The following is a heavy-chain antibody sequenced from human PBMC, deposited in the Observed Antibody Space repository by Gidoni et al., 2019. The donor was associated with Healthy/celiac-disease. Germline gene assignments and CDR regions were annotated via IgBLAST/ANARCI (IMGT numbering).Heavy chain of an antibody. CDR3: ARAKAKTTVVTPCAY. CDR1: GYTFTGYY. CDR2: INPNSGGT. V-gene: IGHV1-2*02. Sequence: QVQLVQSGAEVKKPGASVKVSCKASGYTFTGYYMHWVRQAPGQGLEWMGWINPNSGGTNYAQKFQGRVTMTRDTSISTAYMELSRLRSDDTAVYYCARAKAKTTVVTPCAYWGQGTLVTVSS. D-gene: IGHD4-17*01. J-gene: IGHJ4*02.